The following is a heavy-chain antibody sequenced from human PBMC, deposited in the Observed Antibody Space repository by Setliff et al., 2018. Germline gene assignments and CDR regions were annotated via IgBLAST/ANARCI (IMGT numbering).Heavy chain of an antibody. CDR3: ARDHAYGSRFYYYYYGMDV. J-gene: IGHJ6*02. D-gene: IGHD3-10*01. CDR2: ISSSSSTI. V-gene: IGHV3-11*04. CDR1: GFTFSDYY. Sequence: GGSLRLSCAASGFTFSDYYMSWIRQAPGKGLEWVSYISSSSSTIYYADSVKGRFTISRDNAKNSLYLQMNSLRAEDTAVYYCARDHAYGSRFYYYYYGMDVWGQGTTVTVSS.